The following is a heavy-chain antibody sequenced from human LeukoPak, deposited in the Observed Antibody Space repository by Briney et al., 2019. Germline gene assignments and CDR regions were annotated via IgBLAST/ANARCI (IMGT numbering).Heavy chain of an antibody. J-gene: IGHJ5*02. CDR3: ARVDLGYCSGGSCYGQYNWFDP. CDR1: GYTFTGYY. Sequence: ASVKVSCKASGYTFTGYYMHWVRQAPGQGLEWMGWINPNSGGTNYAQKFQGRVTMTRDTSISTAYMELSRLRSDDTAVCYCARVDLGYCSGGSCYGQYNWFDPWGQGTLVTVSS. D-gene: IGHD2-15*01. V-gene: IGHV1-2*02. CDR2: INPNSGGT.